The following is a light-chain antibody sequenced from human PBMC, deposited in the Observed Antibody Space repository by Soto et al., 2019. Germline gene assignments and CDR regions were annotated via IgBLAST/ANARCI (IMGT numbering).Light chain of an antibody. CDR2: DAS. V-gene: IGKV3-20*01. J-gene: IGKJ1*01. Sequence: EIVLTQSPGTLSLSPGERATLSCRASQSVNNNFLAWYQQKPGQAPRLLMYDASSRATGIPDRFSGSGSGTDFTLTISRLEPEDFAVYYCQQSGSSPKTFGQGTKVEIK. CDR3: QQSGSSPKT. CDR1: QSVNNNF.